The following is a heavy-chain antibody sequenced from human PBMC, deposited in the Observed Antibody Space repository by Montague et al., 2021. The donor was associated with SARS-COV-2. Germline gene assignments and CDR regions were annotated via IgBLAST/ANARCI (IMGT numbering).Heavy chain of an antibody. CDR1: GDSISSSHW. CDR2: IFHSENT. D-gene: IGHD3-9*01. CDR3: ARDRGAKTYDLLTGYYINYYYGVDV. V-gene: IGHV4-4*02. J-gene: IGHJ6*02. Sequence: SETLSLTCAVSGDSISSSHWWTWVRQSPGKGLEWIGEIFHSENTNYNPSLKSRVIISLDMSKYQFSLTLTSVTAADTAVYYCARDRGAKTYDLLTGYYINYYYGVDVWGPGTPVTVSS.